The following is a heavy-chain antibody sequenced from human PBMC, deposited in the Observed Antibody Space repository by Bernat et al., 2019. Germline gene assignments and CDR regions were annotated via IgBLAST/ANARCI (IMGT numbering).Heavy chain of an antibody. J-gene: IGHJ6*02. Sequence: QVQLVESGGGVVQTERSQRLSCEASKFTFSSYGMHWVRQAPGKGLEWVAVIWHDGSNENYADSVKGRFTISRDNSKNTLYLQMNNLRAEDTAVYYCARVSLCGALASAMDVWGQGTTVTVSS. CDR2: IWHDGSNE. CDR1: KFTFSSYG. D-gene: IGHD3-3*02. CDR3: ARVSLCGALASAMDV. V-gene: IGHV3-33*01.